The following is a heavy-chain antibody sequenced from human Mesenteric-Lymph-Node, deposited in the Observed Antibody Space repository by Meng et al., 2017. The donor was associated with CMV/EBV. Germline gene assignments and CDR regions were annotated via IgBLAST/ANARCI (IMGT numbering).Heavy chain of an antibody. CDR3: ARDDSSSSSNYGMDV. CDR1: GYSISSGYY. D-gene: IGHD6-6*01. Sequence: SETLSLTCTVSGYSISSGYYWGWIRQPPGKGLEWIGTIYHSGSTNYNPSLKSRVTISVDTSKNQFSLKLSSVTAADTAVYYCARDDSSSSSNYGMDVWGQGTTVTVSS. CDR2: IYHSGST. J-gene: IGHJ6*02. V-gene: IGHV4-38-2*02.